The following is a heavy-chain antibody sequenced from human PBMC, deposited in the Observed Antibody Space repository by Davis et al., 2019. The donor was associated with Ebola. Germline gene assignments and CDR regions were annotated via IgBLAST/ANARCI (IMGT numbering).Heavy chain of an antibody. CDR1: GFTFSTFA. V-gene: IGHV3-30-3*01. CDR3: AGAVGIAVAGPGY. Sequence: GGSLRLSCAASGFTFSTFAMHWVRQAPGKGLEWVAVISYDGSNEYYAGSVKGRFTISRDNSKNTVYLQMNSLRAEDTAVYYCAGAVGIAVAGPGYWGQGTLVIVSS. J-gene: IGHJ4*02. D-gene: IGHD6-19*01. CDR2: ISYDGSNE.